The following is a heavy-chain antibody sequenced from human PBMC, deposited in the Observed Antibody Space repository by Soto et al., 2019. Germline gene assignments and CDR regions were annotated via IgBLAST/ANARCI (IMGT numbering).Heavy chain of an antibody. J-gene: IGHJ4*02. Sequence: PGGSLRLSCAASGFTFSSYSMNWVRQAPGKGLEWVSSISSSSSYIYYADSVKGRFTISRDNAKNSLYLQMNSLRAEDTAVYYCESSDSSGYYDYYFDYWGQGTLVTVSS. CDR1: GFTFSSYS. CDR2: ISSSSSYI. V-gene: IGHV3-21*01. D-gene: IGHD3-22*01. CDR3: ESSDSSGYYDYYFDY.